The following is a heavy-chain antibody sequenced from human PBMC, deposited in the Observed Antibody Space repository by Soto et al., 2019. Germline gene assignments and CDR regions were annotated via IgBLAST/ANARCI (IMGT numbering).Heavy chain of an antibody. CDR2: IIPIFGTA. V-gene: IGHV1-69*06. CDR3: ARASPGLVPADWGFEP. D-gene: IGHD2-2*01. Sequence: ASVKFSCKASGGTFSSYAISWVRQAPGQGLEWMGGIIPIFGTANYAQKFQGRVTITADKSTSTAYMELSSLRSEDTAVYYCARASPGLVPADWGFEPWGKGTLVTVSS. J-gene: IGHJ5*02. CDR1: GGTFSSYA.